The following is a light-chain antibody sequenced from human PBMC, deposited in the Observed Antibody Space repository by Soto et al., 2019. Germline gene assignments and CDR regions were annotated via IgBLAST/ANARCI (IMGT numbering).Light chain of an antibody. CDR2: AAS. Sequence: ELVLPRSPTPLTLSPGAIATLSCRASQSISSYLAWYQQKPGQAPKLLIYAASNWDTGIPARFSGSGSGTDFTLTISSLQPEDFAAYYCQQRSSSPLTFGQGTKVDIK. CDR3: QQRSSSPLT. CDR1: QSISSY. V-gene: IGKV3-11*01. J-gene: IGKJ1*01.